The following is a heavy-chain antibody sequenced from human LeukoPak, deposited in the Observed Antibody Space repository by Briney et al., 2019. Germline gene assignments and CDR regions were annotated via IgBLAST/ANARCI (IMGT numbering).Heavy chain of an antibody. J-gene: IGHJ4*02. CDR3: ARDLFGRGSGSYYGY. CDR1: GYTFTCYG. D-gene: IGHD3-10*01. CDR2: ISAYNGNT. Sequence: ASVKVSCKASGYTFTCYGISWVRQAPGQGLEWMGWISAYNGNTNYAQKLQGRVTMTTDTSTSTAYMELRSLRSDDTAVYYCARDLFGRGSGSYYGYWGQGTLVTVSS. V-gene: IGHV1-18*01.